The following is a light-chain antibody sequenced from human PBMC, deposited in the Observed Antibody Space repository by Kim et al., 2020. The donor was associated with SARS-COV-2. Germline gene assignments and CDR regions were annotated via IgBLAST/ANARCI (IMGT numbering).Light chain of an antibody. V-gene: IGKV3-15*01. CDR1: QSISSD. J-gene: IGKJ4*01. CDR3: QHYSSWPLA. CDR2: RAS. Sequence: SVSPGARARLSCRANQSISSDLAWYQQKPGQAPRLLVYRASTRATGIPARFSGSGSGTEFTLTISSLQSEDFAVYFCQHYSSWPLAFGGGTRVEIK.